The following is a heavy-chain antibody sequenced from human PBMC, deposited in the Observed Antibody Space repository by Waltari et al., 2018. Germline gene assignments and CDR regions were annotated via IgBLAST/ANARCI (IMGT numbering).Heavy chain of an antibody. D-gene: IGHD6-19*01. Sequence: QLQLQESGPGLVKPSETLSLTCTVSGGSISSSSYYWGWIRQPPGKGLEWIGSIYYSGSTYYNPSLKSRVTISVDTSKNQFSLKLSSVTAADTAVYYCARVMAGYWYFDLWGRGTLVTVSS. J-gene: IGHJ2*01. CDR1: GGSISSSSYY. CDR2: IYYSGST. V-gene: IGHV4-39*07. CDR3: ARVMAGYWYFDL.